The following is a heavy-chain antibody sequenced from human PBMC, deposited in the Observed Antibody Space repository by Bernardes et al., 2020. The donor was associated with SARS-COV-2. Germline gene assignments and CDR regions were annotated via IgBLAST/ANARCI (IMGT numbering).Heavy chain of an antibody. D-gene: IGHD6-19*01. J-gene: IGHJ4*02. CDR2: LWYDGSNK. Sequence: GGPLRRSCAASGFTFSSYGMHWVRQAPVTGLEWVAVLWYDGSNKYYADSVKGRFTISRDNSKNTLYLQMNSLRAEDTAVYYCARDKGIAVAGTKYYFDYWGQGTLVTVSS. V-gene: IGHV3-33*08. CDR3: ARDKGIAVAGTKYYFDY. CDR1: GFTFSSYG.